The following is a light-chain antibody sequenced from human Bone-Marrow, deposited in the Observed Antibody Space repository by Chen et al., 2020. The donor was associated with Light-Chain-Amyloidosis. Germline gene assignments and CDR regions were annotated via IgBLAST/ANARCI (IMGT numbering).Light chain of an antibody. Sequence: QSALTPPSSVSGSPGQSIHIPCNGNRSDGGGDNHGSWYQQHPDKAPKLMIYEVTNRPSWVPDRFSGSKSDNTASLTISGLQTEDEADYFCSSYTITNTLVFGSGTRVTVL. CDR1: RSDGGGDNH. CDR3: SSYTITNTLV. CDR2: EVT. V-gene: IGLV2-14*01. J-gene: IGLJ1*01.